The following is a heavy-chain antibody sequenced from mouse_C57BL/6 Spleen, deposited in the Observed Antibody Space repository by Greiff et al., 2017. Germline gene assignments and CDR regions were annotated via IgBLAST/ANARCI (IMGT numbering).Heavy chain of an antibody. J-gene: IGHJ4*01. Sequence: EVKLMESGGGLVKPGGSLKLSCAASGFTFSDYGMHWVRQAPEKGLEWVAYISSGSSTNYYADTVKGRFTISRDYAKNTLFLQMTGLRSEDTAMYYCARPDTSYAVGYWGQGVSVTFSS. CDR3: ARPDTSYAVGY. CDR2: ISSGSSTN. CDR1: GFTFSDYG. V-gene: IGHV5-17*01. D-gene: IGHD5-1-1*01.